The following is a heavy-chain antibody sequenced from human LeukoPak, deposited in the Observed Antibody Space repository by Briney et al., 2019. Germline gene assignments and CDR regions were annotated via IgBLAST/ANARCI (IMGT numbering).Heavy chain of an antibody. J-gene: IGHJ4*02. CDR1: GFTFSSYA. Sequence: PGGSLRLSCAASGFTFSSYAMSCVRQAPGKGLEWVSAISGSGGSTYYADSVKGRFTISRDNSKNTLYLQMNSLGAEDTAVYYCAKVLAMATIRGYFDYWGQGTLVTVSS. D-gene: IGHD5-24*01. CDR3: AKVLAMATIRGYFDY. CDR2: ISGSGGST. V-gene: IGHV3-23*01.